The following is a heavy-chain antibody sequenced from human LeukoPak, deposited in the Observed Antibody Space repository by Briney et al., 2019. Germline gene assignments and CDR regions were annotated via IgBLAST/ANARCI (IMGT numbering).Heavy chain of an antibody. D-gene: IGHD3-22*01. CDR1: GFTFSSYE. CDR3: ARDRPRPGYDSSGYYYSDYFDY. V-gene: IGHV3-48*03. J-gene: IGHJ4*02. CDR2: ISSSGSTI. Sequence: GGSLRLSCAASGFTFSSYEMNWVRQAPGKGLEWVSYISSSGSTIYYADSVKGRFTISRDNAKNSLYLQMISLRAEDTAVYYCARDRPRPGYDSSGYYYSDYFDYWGQGTLVTVSS.